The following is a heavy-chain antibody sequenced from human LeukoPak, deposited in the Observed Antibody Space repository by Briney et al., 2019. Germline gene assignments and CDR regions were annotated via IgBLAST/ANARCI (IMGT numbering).Heavy chain of an antibody. V-gene: IGHV3-15*01. CDR1: GFTFSNAW. D-gene: IGHD3-22*01. CDR3: TTYDMGGYYPLCY. CDR2: IKSKTDGGTT. Sequence: GGSLRLSCAASGFTFSNAWMSWVRQAPGKGLEWVGRIKSKTDGGTTDYAAPVKGRFTISRDDSKNTLYLQMNSLKTEDTAVYYCTTYDMGGYYPLCYWGQGTLVTVSS. J-gene: IGHJ4*02.